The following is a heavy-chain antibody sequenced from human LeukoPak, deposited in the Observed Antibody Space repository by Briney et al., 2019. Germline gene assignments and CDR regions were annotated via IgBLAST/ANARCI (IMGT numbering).Heavy chain of an antibody. CDR2: IWYDGSKK. Sequence: GGSLRLSCAASGFTFSGYGMHWVRQAPGEGLEWVAVIWYDGSKKYHADPVKGRFTISRDNSKNTLYLQMNSLRAEDTAVYYCARWGGDYSAFDIWGQGTMVTVSS. CDR1: GFTFSGYG. CDR3: ARWGGDYSAFDI. D-gene: IGHD4-17*01. V-gene: IGHV3-33*01. J-gene: IGHJ3*02.